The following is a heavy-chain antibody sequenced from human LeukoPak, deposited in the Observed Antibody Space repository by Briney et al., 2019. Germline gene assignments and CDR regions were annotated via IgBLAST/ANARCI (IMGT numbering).Heavy chain of an antibody. Sequence: GASVKVSCKVSGYTFTGYYMHWVRQAPGQGLEWMGWINPNSGGTNYAQKFQGRVTMTRDTSISTAYMELSRLRSDDTAVYYCAADVTMIRTDAFDIWGQGTMVTVSS. J-gene: IGHJ3*02. CDR3: AADVTMIRTDAFDI. V-gene: IGHV1-2*02. CDR2: INPNSGGT. D-gene: IGHD3-22*01. CDR1: GYTFTGYY.